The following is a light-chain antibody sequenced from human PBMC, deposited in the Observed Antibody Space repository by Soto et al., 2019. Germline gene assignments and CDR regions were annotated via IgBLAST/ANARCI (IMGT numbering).Light chain of an antibody. CDR3: LQTYNLPRT. CDR2: GAS. J-gene: IGKJ1*01. V-gene: IGKV1-39*01. Sequence: RVTITCRASLNIGDSLSWFQQKAGKPPTQLIYGASALQSGVPVRFSGSASGTDFTLTIRNMQREDFATYYCLQTYNLPRTFGQGTKVDIK. CDR1: LNIGDS.